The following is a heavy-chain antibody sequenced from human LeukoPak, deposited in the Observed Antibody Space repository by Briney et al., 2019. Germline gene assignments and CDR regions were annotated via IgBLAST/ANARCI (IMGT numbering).Heavy chain of an antibody. CDR3: TRTMVVTRTSELDY. CDR1: GFTFGDYA. J-gene: IGHJ4*02. Sequence: GGSVRLSCTASGFTFGDYAMSWLRQAPGKGLVWVGFIRSKAYGGTTEYAASVKGRFTISRDDSKSIAYLQMNSLKTEDTAVYYCTRTMVVTRTSELDYWGQGTLVTVSS. D-gene: IGHD2-21*02. CDR2: IRSKAYGGTT. V-gene: IGHV3-49*03.